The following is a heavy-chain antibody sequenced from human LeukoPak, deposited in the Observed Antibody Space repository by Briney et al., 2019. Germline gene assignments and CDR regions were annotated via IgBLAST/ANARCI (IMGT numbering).Heavy chain of an antibody. CDR2: INPNSAGT. V-gene: IGHV1-2*02. Sequence: SVKLSCKASGYTFTGYYMHWVRQAPGQRLECLGWINPNSAGTNYAQKCQGRVTMTRDTSISTAYMELSRLRSDDTAVYYCARERYYGSGSYSSGVNWFDPWGQGTLVTVSS. CDR3: ARERYYGSGSYSSGVNWFDP. J-gene: IGHJ5*02. D-gene: IGHD3-10*01. CDR1: GYTFTGYY.